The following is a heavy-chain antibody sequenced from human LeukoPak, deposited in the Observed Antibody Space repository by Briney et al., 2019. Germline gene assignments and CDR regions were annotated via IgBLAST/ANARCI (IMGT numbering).Heavy chain of an antibody. D-gene: IGHD2-2*01. CDR1: GGSISSGGYY. V-gene: IGHV4-30-2*01. J-gene: IGHJ4*02. CDR3: ASTSLQGSDC. CDR2: IYHSGST. Sequence: SETLSLTCTVSGGSISSGGYYWSWIRQPPGKGLEWIGYIYHSGSTYYNPSLKSRVTISVDRSKNQFSLKLSSVTAADTAVYHCASTSLQGSDCWGQGTLVTVSS.